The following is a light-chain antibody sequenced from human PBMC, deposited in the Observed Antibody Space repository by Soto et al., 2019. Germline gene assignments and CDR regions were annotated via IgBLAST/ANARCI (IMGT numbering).Light chain of an antibody. CDR2: AAS. V-gene: IGKV1-6*01. CDR3: LQDYNYPWT. Sequence: IQMTQSPSTLSASVGDRVTITCRASQGIGSYLGWYQQKPGKAPKLLIYAASSLQSGVPSRFSGSGSGTDFTLTISSLQPEDFATYYCLQDYNYPWTFGQGTKVDIK. J-gene: IGKJ1*01. CDR1: QGIGSY.